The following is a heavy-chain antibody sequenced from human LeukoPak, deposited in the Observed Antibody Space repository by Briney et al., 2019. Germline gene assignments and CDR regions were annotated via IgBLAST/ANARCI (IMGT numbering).Heavy chain of an antibody. CDR1: GYSISSGYY. CDR3: ARDLYTYYMDV. V-gene: IGHV4-38-2*02. CDR2: IYHSGST. Sequence: SETLSLTCTVSGYSISSGYYWGWIRQPPGKGLEWIGGIYHSGSTYYNPSLKSRVTISVDTSKNQFSLKLSSVTAADTAVYYCARDLYTYYMDVWGKGTTVTVSS. J-gene: IGHJ6*03.